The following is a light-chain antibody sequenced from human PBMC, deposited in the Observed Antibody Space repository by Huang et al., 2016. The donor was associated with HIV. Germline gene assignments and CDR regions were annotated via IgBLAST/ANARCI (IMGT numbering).Light chain of an antibody. Sequence: DIQMTQSPSSLSASVGDRVTITCQASQDIRNHLNWYQQKPGKAPNLLIYDAFSLQTGVPSRFSGSGSGTDYTLIISSLQPEDFATYYCQQFDNSLTVGAGTKVEIK. CDR3: QQFDNSLT. CDR1: QDIRNH. V-gene: IGKV1-33*01. J-gene: IGKJ4*01. CDR2: DAF.